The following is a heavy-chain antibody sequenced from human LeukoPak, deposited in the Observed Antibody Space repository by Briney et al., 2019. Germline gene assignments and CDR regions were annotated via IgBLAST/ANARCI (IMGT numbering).Heavy chain of an antibody. V-gene: IGHV3-20*04. J-gene: IGHJ4*02. CDR2: INWNGGST. CDR1: GFTFDDYG. CDR3: ARTHYPPAAISAGFDY. D-gene: IGHD2-2*02. Sequence: GGSLRLSCAASGFTFDDYGMSWVRQAPGKGLEWVSGINWNGGSTGYADSVKRRFTISRDNAKNSLYLQMNSLRAEDTALYYCARTHYPPAAISAGFDYWGQGTLVTVSS.